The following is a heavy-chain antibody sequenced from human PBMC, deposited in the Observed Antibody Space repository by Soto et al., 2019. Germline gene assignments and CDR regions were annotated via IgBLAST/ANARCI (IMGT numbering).Heavy chain of an antibody. V-gene: IGHV3-30*18. CDR3: AKCDTGYYDFWSGPSGDYYYGMDV. J-gene: IGHJ6*02. D-gene: IGHD3-3*01. CDR1: GFTFSSYG. CDR2: ISYDGSNK. Sequence: GGSLRLSCAASGFTFSSYGMHWVRQAPGKGLEWVAVISYDGSNKYYADSVKGRFTISRDNSKNTLYLQMNNLRAEDTAVYYFAKCDTGYYDFWSGPSGDYYYGMDVWGQGTTVTVSS.